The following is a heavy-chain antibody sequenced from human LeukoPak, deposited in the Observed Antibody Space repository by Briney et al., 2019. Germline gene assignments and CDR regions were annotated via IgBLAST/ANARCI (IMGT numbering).Heavy chain of an antibody. CDR2: IIPILGIA. J-gene: IGHJ6*02. CDR3: ARGDSDYYYGMDV. V-gene: IGHV1-69*04. D-gene: IGHD3-10*01. Sequence: SVKVSCKASGGTFSSYAISWVRQAPGQGLEWMGRIIPILGIANYAQKFQGRVTITADKSTSTAYMELSSLRSEDTAVYYCARGDSDYYYGMDVWGQGTTVTVSS. CDR1: GGTFSSYA.